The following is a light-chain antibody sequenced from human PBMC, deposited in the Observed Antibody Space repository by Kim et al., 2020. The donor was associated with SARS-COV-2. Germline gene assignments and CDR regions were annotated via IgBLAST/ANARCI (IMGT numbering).Light chain of an antibody. Sequence: SYELTQPLSVSVALGQTARITCGGNHIGSKNVHWCQQRPGQAPVVVIYRDSSRPSGIPERFSGSNSGNTATLTISRVQAGDEADYYCQVWDMSTASYVFGNGTKVTVL. CDR3: QVWDMSTASYV. V-gene: IGLV3-9*01. CDR1: HIGSKN. J-gene: IGLJ1*01. CDR2: RDS.